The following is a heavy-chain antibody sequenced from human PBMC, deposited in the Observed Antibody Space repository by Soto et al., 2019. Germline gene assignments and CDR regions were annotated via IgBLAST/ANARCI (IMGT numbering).Heavy chain of an antibody. CDR3: ATKDDHKDDEPYYYGGDV. D-gene: IGHD3-16*01. Sequence: GASVKVSCKATGYTPSSYGINWVRQAPGQGLEWMGWISVFNGDTKYAQKFQGRVAITKDPGTSTAHMELRSLRSDDAAVYFCATKDDHKDDEPYYYGGDVWGQGTTVTVSS. CDR2: ISVFNGDT. CDR1: GYTPSSYG. J-gene: IGHJ6*02. V-gene: IGHV1-18*01.